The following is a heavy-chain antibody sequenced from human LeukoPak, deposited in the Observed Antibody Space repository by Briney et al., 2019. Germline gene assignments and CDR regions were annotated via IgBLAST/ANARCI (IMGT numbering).Heavy chain of an antibody. Sequence: GGSLRLSCAASAFIFSTYAMHWVRQSPGKGLEWVAFIRYDGSNKYYADSVKGRFTISRDNSKDTLYLQMNSLRAEDTAVYYCAKNEDYYGSGSYYSPFDYWGQGTLVTVSS. V-gene: IGHV3-30*02. CDR3: AKNEDYYGSGSYYSPFDY. CDR2: IRYDGSNK. J-gene: IGHJ4*02. D-gene: IGHD3-10*01. CDR1: AFIFSTYA.